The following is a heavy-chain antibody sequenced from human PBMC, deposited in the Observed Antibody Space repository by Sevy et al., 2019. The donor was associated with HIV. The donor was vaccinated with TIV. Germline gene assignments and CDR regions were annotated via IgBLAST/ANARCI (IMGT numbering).Heavy chain of an antibody. CDR1: GGSITSLY. CDR2: VYYIGNT. V-gene: IGHV4-59*08. J-gene: IGHJ4*02. CDR3: AGENAWGRGYS. Sequence: SETLSLTCTVSGGSITSLYWGWIRQPPGKGLEWIANVYYIGNTNYSPSLKSRVTISLDTSKNKFSLRLNSVTAADTAICYYAGENAWGRGYSWGQGTLVTVSS. D-gene: IGHD1-26*01.